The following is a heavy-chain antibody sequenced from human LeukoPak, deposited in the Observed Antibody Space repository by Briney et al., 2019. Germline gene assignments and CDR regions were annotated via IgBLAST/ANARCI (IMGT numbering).Heavy chain of an antibody. J-gene: IGHJ4*02. CDR2: IYYSGST. CDR3: ARAPHYYDSSGYYPLPAHYFDY. Sequence: SETLSLTCTVSGGSISSGDYYWGWIRQPPGKGLEWIGYIYYSGSTYYNPSLKSRVTISVDTSKNQFSLKLSSVTAADTAVYYCARAPHYYDSSGYYPLPAHYFDYWGQGTLVTVSS. CDR1: GGSISSGDYY. D-gene: IGHD3-22*01. V-gene: IGHV4-30-4*01.